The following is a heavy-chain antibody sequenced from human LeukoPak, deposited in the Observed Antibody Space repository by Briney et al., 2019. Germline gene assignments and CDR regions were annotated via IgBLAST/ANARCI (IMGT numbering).Heavy chain of an antibody. CDR2: IGLDGAQK. CDR3: ARWRGLQSEFDC. Sequence: GGSLRLSCAASGFTFSSYVMSWVRQAPGKGLECVATIGLDGAQKDFVDSVKGRFTLSRDNAKNSLFLEMNRLRVEDTAVYYCARWRGLQSEFDCWGQGTLVTVSS. J-gene: IGHJ4*02. D-gene: IGHD5-24*01. CDR1: GFTFSSYV. V-gene: IGHV3-7*01.